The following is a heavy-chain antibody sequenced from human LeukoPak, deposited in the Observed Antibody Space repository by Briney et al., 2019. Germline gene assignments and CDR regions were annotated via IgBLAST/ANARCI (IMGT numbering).Heavy chain of an antibody. Sequence: PQTLSLTCAVYGGSFRGSYWSWVREPPGKGLGWGGEINHSGSTNYHPSLKRRVTISVDTSKNQFSLKLSSVTAADTAVYYCARPSLILDDAFDIWGQGTMVTVSS. CDR1: GGSFRGSY. D-gene: IGHD3/OR15-3a*01. CDR3: ARPSLILDDAFDI. J-gene: IGHJ3*02. V-gene: IGHV4-34*01. CDR2: INHSGST.